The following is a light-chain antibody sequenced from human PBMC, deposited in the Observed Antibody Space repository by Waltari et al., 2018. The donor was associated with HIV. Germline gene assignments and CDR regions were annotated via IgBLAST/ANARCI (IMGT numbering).Light chain of an antibody. CDR3: SSDTSRKTLI. J-gene: IGLJ2*01. CDR2: EVS. V-gene: IGLV2-14*01. Sequence: QSALTQPASVSGSPGQSLTIPCSGSSHAIGTSHSVSWYQQHPDKAPRLIIYEVSNRPSGVSTRFSGSKSGDTASLIISGLQPEDEADYYCSSDTSRKTLIFGGGTRLTVL. CDR1: SHAIGTSHS.